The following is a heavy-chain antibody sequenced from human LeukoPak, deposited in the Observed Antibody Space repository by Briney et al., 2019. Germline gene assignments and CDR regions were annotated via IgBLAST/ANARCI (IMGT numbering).Heavy chain of an antibody. V-gene: IGHV3-48*02. D-gene: IGHD6-6*01. CDR1: VFTFSSYN. Sequence: GGSLRLSCAASVFTFSSYNMDCVRHAPGEGREWGSYITSSSSTIYYDDSVKGRFTICRDNAKNSLYLQMNTLRDEDTAVYYCAREYSSSSGSVSDYWGQGTLVTVSS. CDR2: ITSSSSTI. CDR3: AREYSSSSGSVSDY. J-gene: IGHJ4*02.